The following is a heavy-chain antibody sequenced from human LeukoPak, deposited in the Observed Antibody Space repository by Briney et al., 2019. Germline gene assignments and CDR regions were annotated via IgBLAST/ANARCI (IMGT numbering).Heavy chain of an antibody. CDR2: TYYRSKWYN. CDR3: ARVGEIEAGTWRGDYYFGY. CDR1: GDSVSSNSAA. D-gene: IGHD6-19*01. Sequence: SQTLSLTCAISGDSVSSNSAAWNWIRQSPSRGLEWLGRTYYRSKWYNDYAVSVKSRITINPDTSKNQFSLQLNSVTPEDTGVYYCARVGEIEAGTWRGDYYFGYWGQGTLVTVSS. J-gene: IGHJ4*02. V-gene: IGHV6-1*01.